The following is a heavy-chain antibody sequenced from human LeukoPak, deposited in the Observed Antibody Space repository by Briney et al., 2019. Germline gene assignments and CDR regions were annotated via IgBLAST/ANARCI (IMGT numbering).Heavy chain of an antibody. CDR1: GFTFDDYA. CDR3: AKDIRAVAGTTFDY. CDR2: VSWNSGSI. Sequence: GRSLRLSCAASGFTFDDYAMHWVRQAPGKGLEWVSGVSWNSGSIGYADSVKGRFTISRDNAKNSLYLQMNSLRAEDTALYYCAKDIRAVAGTTFDYWGQGTLVTVSS. V-gene: IGHV3-9*01. D-gene: IGHD6-19*01. J-gene: IGHJ4*02.